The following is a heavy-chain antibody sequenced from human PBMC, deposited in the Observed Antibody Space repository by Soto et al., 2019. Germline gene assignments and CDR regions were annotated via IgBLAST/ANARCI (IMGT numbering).Heavy chain of an antibody. CDR1: GYTFTSYA. Sequence: QVQLMQSGAEVKKPGASVKVSCKASGYTFTSYAMHWVRQAPGQRLEWMGWINAGNGNTKYSQKFQGRVTITRDTSASTAYMELSSLRSEDTAVYYCARVAVAGSNTRGFDPWGQGTLVTVSS. D-gene: IGHD6-19*01. V-gene: IGHV1-3*01. CDR3: ARVAVAGSNTRGFDP. J-gene: IGHJ5*02. CDR2: INAGNGNT.